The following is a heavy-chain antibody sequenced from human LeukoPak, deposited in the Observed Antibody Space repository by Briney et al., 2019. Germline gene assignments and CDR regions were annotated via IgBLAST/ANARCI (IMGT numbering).Heavy chain of an antibody. CDR2: IYNSGST. D-gene: IGHD6-13*01. Sequence: SETLSLTCAVSGGSISSGGYSWNWIRQPPGKGLEWIGYIYNSGSTSYNPSLKSRVSLSVDTSKNQFSLNLSSVTAADTAVYYCARDVVAAAGSWDYWGQGTLVTVSS. J-gene: IGHJ4*02. CDR1: GGSISSGGYS. V-gene: IGHV4-30-4*07. CDR3: ARDVVAAAGSWDY.